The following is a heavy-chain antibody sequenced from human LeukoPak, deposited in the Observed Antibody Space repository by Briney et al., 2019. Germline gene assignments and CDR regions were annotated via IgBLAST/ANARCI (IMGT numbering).Heavy chain of an antibody. J-gene: IGHJ4*02. Sequence: PSETLSLTCAVYGGSLSDYYWSWIRQSPGKGLEWIGEISHRGRTYYNLSLKSRVTISVDTSKNQFSLKLSSVTAADTAVYYCAVPFDYWGQGTLVTVSS. CDR2: ISHRGRT. CDR3: AVPFDY. V-gene: IGHV4-34*01. CDR1: GGSLSDYY.